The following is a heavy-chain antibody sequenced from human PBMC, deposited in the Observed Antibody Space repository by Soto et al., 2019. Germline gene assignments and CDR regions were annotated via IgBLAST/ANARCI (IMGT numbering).Heavy chain of an antibody. Sequence: EVQLVESGGGLVQPGGSLRLSCAASGFTFSDYWIHWVRQAPGKGLMWVSRTKGDGSTTNYADSVKGRFTGSRDNAKNPLDLQGNSLRAEDTAMSYCARGVRGHYGKGDWGQGTTVSVSS. CDR1: GFTFSDYW. V-gene: IGHV3-74*01. CDR2: TKGDGSTT. D-gene: IGHD3-10*01. J-gene: IGHJ6*02. CDR3: ARGVRGHYGKGD.